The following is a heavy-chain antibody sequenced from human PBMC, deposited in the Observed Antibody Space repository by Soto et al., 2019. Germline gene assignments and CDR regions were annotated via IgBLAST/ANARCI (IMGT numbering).Heavy chain of an antibody. CDR2: IYTSGNT. J-gene: IGHJ4*02. CDR3: ARESGDNWDYEAY. D-gene: IGHD1-7*01. V-gene: IGHV4-4*07. Sequence: AXETLSLTSTVSGGSISSYQWSWIRQSAGKGLEWIGRIYTSGNTHYNPSLKSRVTVSIDTSKNQFFLTVNSVTAADSAVYYCARESGDNWDYEAYWGQGTPVTVSS. CDR1: GGSISSYQ.